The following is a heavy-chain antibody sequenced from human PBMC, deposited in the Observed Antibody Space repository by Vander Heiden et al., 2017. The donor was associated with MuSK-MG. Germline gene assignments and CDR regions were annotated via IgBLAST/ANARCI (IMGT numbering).Heavy chain of an antibody. Sequence: QVQLQESGPGLVKPSQTLSLTCTVSGGSISSGGYYWSWIRQHPGKGLEWIGYIYYSGSTYYNPSLKSRVTISVDTSKNQFSLKLSSVTAADTAVYYCARHITMIVVPNDAFEIWGQGTMVTVSS. CDR2: IYYSGST. D-gene: IGHD3-22*01. J-gene: IGHJ3*02. V-gene: IGHV4-31*03. CDR1: GGSISSGGYY. CDR3: ARHITMIVVPNDAFEI.